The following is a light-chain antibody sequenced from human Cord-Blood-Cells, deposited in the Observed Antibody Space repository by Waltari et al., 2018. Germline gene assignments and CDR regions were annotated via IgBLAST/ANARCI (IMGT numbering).Light chain of an antibody. CDR1: SSDVGGYNY. CDR2: DVS. CDR3: SSYTSSSTVV. V-gene: IGLV2-14*01. J-gene: IGLJ2*01. Sequence: QSALTQPASVSGSPGQSITISCTGTSSDVGGYNYVSWYQQHPGKAPKLRIYDVSNRPSGVSNRFSGSKAGNTASLTISGLQAEDDADYYCSSYTSSSTVVFGGGTKLTVL.